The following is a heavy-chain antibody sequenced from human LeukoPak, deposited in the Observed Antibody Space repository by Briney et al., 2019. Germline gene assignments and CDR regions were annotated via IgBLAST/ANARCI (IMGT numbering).Heavy chain of an antibody. J-gene: IGHJ2*01. Sequence: SQTLSLTCAISGDSLSSNSAAWTWLRQSSSRGLEWLGRTYYRSKLYNDYAVSVKSRITINPETSKNQFSLHLNSVTPEDTAVYYCAKTPAVGRYFDLWGRGTLVTVSS. CDR1: GDSLSSNSAA. CDR3: AKTPAVGRYFDL. D-gene: IGHD6-13*01. CDR2: TYYRSKLYN. V-gene: IGHV6-1*01.